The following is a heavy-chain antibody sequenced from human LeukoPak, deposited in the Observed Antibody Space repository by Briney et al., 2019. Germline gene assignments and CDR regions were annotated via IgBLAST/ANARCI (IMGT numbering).Heavy chain of an antibody. D-gene: IGHD6-13*01. J-gene: IGHJ4*02. CDR1: GVSISSGGYY. Sequence: SQTLSLTCTVSGVSISSGGYYWSWIRQHPGKGLEWIGYIYYSGSTNYTPSLESRVAISVDTSKNQFSLKLSSVTAADTAVYYCARGSSWYSYWGQGTLVTVSS. CDR3: ARGSSWYSY. V-gene: IGHV4-31*03. CDR2: IYYSGST.